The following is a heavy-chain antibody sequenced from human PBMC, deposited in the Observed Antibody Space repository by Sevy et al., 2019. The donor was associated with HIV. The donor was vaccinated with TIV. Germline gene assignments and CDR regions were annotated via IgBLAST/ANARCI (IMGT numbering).Heavy chain of an antibody. Sequence: GGSLRLSCAASGFTFSSYSMNWVRQAPGKGLEWVSSISSSSSYIYYADSVKGRFTISRDNAKNSLYLQMNSLRAEDTAVYYCARDSLGYDILTGSSYYYMDVWGKGTTVTVSS. CDR3: ARDSLGYDILTGSSYYYMDV. V-gene: IGHV3-21*01. CDR1: GFTFSSYS. D-gene: IGHD3-9*01. CDR2: ISSSSSYI. J-gene: IGHJ6*03.